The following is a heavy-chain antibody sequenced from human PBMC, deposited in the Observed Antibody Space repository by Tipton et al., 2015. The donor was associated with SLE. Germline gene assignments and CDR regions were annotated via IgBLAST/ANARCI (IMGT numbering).Heavy chain of an antibody. CDR3: ARDGNGDYFDY. D-gene: IGHD1-1*01. J-gene: IGHJ4*02. CDR2: IKQDGSEK. Sequence: SLRLSCAASGFTFSSYWMSWVRQAPGKGLEWVANIKQDGSEKYYVDSVKGRFTISRDNSKNTLYVQMNSLRAEDTAVYYCARDGNGDYFDYWGQGTLVTVSS. V-gene: IGHV3-7*01. CDR1: GFTFSSYW.